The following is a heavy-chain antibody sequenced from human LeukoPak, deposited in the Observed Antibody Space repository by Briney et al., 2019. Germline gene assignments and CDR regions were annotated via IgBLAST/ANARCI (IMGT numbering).Heavy chain of an antibody. V-gene: IGHV1-18*01. CDR2: ISAYNGNT. J-gene: IGHJ4*02. Sequence: ASVKVSCKASADTFANYGVSWVRQAPGQGLEWMGWISAYNGNTNYAQKLQGRVTMTTDTSTSTAYMELRSLRSDDTAVYYCARGDTAMADFDYWGQGTLVTVSS. CDR1: ADTFANYG. D-gene: IGHD5-18*01. CDR3: ARGDTAMADFDY.